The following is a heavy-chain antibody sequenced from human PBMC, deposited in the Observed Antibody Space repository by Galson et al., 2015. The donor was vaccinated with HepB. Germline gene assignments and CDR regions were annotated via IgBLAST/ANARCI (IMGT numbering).Heavy chain of an antibody. D-gene: IGHD1-26*01. CDR1: GFTFNTYS. CDR3: ARDGMGRGSGSYSAFDY. J-gene: IGHJ4*02. Sequence: SLRLSCAASGFTFNTYSMHWVRQAPGKGLEWVAAITSAGDKLYYADSVKGRFTFSRDNSKNMLYLQLNSLIAEDTAVYYCARDGMGRGSGSYSAFDYWGQGTLVTVSS. V-gene: IGHV3-30*14. CDR2: ITSAGDKL.